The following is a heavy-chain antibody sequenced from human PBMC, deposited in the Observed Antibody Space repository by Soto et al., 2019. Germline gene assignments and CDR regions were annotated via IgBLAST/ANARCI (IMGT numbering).Heavy chain of an antibody. CDR2: MNPNSGNT. Sequence: ASVKVSCKASGYTFTSYYINWVRQATGQGLEWMGWMNPNSGNTGYAQKFQGRVTMTRNTSTSTAYMELSSLRSEDTAVYYCARGGYSYGYYYGMDVWGQGTTVTVSS. CDR1: GYTFTSYY. D-gene: IGHD5-18*01. J-gene: IGHJ6*02. V-gene: IGHV1-8*01. CDR3: ARGGYSYGYYYGMDV.